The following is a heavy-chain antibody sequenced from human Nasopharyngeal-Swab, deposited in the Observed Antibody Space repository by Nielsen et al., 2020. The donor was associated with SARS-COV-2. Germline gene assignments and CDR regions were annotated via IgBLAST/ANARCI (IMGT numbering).Heavy chain of an antibody. CDR3: AKDRYSWVAAAAPGVYFDY. D-gene: IGHD6-13*01. V-gene: IGHV3-23*01. CDR1: GSTLRSYA. Sequence: GESLKISCAASGSTLRSYAMSWVRQAPGKGLEWVSAISGSGGSTYYADSVKGRFTISRDNSKNTLYLQMNSLRAEDTAVYYCAKDRYSWVAAAAPGVYFDYWGQGTLVTVSS. J-gene: IGHJ4*02. CDR2: ISGSGGST.